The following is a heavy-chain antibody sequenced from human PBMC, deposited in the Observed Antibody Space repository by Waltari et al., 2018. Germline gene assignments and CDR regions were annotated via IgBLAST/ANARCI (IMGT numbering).Heavy chain of an antibody. D-gene: IGHD3-10*01. CDR2: ISWNSGSI. V-gene: IGHV3-9*01. CDR3: AMQGEAFDH. J-gene: IGHJ4*02. Sequence: EVQLVESGGGLVQPGRSLRLSCAASGFTFDDYAMHWVRQAPGKGLEWVSGISWNSGSIGYADSVKGRFTISRDNAKNSLYLQMNSLRAEDTAFYYCAMQGEAFDHWGQGTLVTVSA. CDR1: GFTFDDYA.